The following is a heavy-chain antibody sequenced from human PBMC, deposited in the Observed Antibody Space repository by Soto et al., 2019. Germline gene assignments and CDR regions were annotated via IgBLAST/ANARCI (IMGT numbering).Heavy chain of an antibody. CDR3: AKPRGELRHELDY. Sequence: QVQLVESGGGVVQPGRSLRLSCAASGFTFSSYGMHWVRQAPGKGLEWVAVISYDGSNKYYADSVKGRFTITRDNSKNTVYLQMNSLRAEDTAVYYWAKPRGELRHELDYWGQGTLVTVSS. V-gene: IGHV3-30*18. J-gene: IGHJ4*02. CDR2: ISYDGSNK. CDR1: GFTFSSYG. D-gene: IGHD1-26*01.